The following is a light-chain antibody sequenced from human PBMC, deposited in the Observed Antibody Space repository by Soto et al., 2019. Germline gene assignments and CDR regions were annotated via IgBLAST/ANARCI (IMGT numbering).Light chain of an antibody. CDR3: CSHSASYTFV. J-gene: IGLJ1*01. CDR2: DVT. CDR1: SSDVGGYNC. Sequence: QSALTQPRSVSGSLGQSVTISCTETSSDVGGYNCVSWYQQHPGKAPQLIIYDVTQRPSGVPDRFSGSKSGNTASLSISGLQAEDEADYYCCSHSASYTFVFGTGTKVTVL. V-gene: IGLV2-11*01.